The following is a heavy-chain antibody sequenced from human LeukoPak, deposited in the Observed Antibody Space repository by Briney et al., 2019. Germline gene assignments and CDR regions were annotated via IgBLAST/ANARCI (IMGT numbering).Heavy chain of an antibody. CDR3: ARELAARGNYYGMDV. Sequence: PGGSLRLSCAASGFTFSSYWMHWVRQAPGKGLVWVSRINSDGSSTSYADSVKGRFTISRDNAKSTLYLQMNSLRAEDTAVYYCARELAARGNYYGMDVWGQGTTVTVSS. CDR2: INSDGSST. D-gene: IGHD6-6*01. CDR1: GFTFSSYW. J-gene: IGHJ6*02. V-gene: IGHV3-74*01.